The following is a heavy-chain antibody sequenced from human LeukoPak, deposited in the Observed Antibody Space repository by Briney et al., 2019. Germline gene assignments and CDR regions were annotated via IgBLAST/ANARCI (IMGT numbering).Heavy chain of an antibody. V-gene: IGHV3-74*01. D-gene: IGHD3-3*01. CDR1: GFTFSSYW. CDR3: AREGWNEEDFLSGNPWGWFDP. Sequence: GGSLRLSCAASGFTFSSYWMHWVRQAPGKGLVWVSRINSDESTITYADSVKGRFTISRDNAENTLYPQMNSLRAEDTAVYYCAREGWNEEDFLSGNPWGWFDPWGQGTLVTVSS. J-gene: IGHJ5*02. CDR2: INSDESTI.